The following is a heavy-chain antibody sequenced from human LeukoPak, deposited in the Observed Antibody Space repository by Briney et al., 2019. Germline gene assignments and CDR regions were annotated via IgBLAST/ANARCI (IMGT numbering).Heavy chain of an antibody. CDR2: IQSDGSST. Sequence: GGSLRLSCAASGVTFSDYWMNWVRQAPGKGLAWVSRIQSDGSSTDYADSVKGRFTISRDNAKNTLYLQMTSLRAEDTALYYCAKGYFTWISITFDYWGQGALVTVSS. CDR3: AKGYFTWISITFDY. D-gene: IGHD5-12*01. V-gene: IGHV3-74*01. J-gene: IGHJ4*02. CDR1: GVTFSDYW.